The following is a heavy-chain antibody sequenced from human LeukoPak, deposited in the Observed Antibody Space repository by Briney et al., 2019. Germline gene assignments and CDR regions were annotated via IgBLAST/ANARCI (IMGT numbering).Heavy chain of an antibody. J-gene: IGHJ4*02. CDR1: GFTFDDYA. D-gene: IGHD6-19*01. V-gene: IGHV3-9*01. CDR3: AKDILLGSVASFDY. Sequence: SLRLSCAASGFTFDDYAMHWVRHAPGKGLGWVTGISWNSGNIGDADYLKGRITISRDNAKNSQYLQMNSLRAEDTALYYCAKDILLGSVASFDYWGRGTVVCVS. CDR2: ISWNSGNI.